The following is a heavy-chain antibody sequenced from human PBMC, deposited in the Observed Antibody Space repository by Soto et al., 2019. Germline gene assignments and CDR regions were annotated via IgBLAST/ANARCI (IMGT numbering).Heavy chain of an antibody. CDR3: ARMYSSSLLYP. Sequence: PGGSLRLSCAASGFTFSSYWMSWVRQAPGKGLEWVANIKQDGSEKYYVDSVKGRFTTSRDNAKNSLYLQMNSLRAEDTAVYYCARMYSSSLLYPWGQGTLVTVSS. D-gene: IGHD6-13*01. CDR2: IKQDGSEK. V-gene: IGHV3-7*03. J-gene: IGHJ5*02. CDR1: GFTFSSYW.